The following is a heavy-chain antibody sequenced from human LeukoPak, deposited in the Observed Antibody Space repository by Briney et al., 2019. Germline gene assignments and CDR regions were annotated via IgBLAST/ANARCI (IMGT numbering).Heavy chain of an antibody. Sequence: SETLSLTCAVYGGSFSGYYWSWIRQPPGKGLEWIGEINHSGSTNYNPSLKSRVTISVDTSENQFSLKLSSVTAADTAVYYCARGRIAYCGGDCYYPFFDYWGQGTLVTVSS. D-gene: IGHD2-21*02. CDR2: INHSGST. CDR1: GGSFSGYY. V-gene: IGHV4-34*01. CDR3: ARGRIAYCGGDCYYPFFDY. J-gene: IGHJ4*02.